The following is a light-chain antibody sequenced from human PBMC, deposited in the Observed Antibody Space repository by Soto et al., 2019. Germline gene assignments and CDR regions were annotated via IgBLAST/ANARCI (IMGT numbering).Light chain of an antibody. CDR3: CSYTSSRTYV. V-gene: IGLV2-23*01. J-gene: IGLJ1*01. CDR2: EGS. CDR1: SSDVGRYKF. Sequence: QSALTQPASVFGSPGQSITISCTGTSSDVGRYKFVSWYQQHPGKAPKVMIYEGSKRPSGVSNRFSGSKSGNTASLTISGLQADYDADYYCCSYTSSRTYVFGTGTNVTVL.